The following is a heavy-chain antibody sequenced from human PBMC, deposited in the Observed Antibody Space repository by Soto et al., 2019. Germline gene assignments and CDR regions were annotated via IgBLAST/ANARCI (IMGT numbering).Heavy chain of an antibody. CDR2: INGDGRER. J-gene: IGHJ4*02. CDR1: GFTFSNYW. CDR3: ARAILSSATANDH. V-gene: IGHV3-74*03. Sequence: EVQLAESGGGLVQPGGSLILSCAASGFTFSNYWMVWVRQAPRQGLVWVSRINGDGRERTYADSVKCRFTISRDNAKNTVYLQMNSLRVEDTAVYYCARAILSSATANDHWGQGTLVTVSS. D-gene: IGHD6-25*01.